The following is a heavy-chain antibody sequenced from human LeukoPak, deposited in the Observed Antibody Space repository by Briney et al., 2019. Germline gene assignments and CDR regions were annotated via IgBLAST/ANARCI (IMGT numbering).Heavy chain of an antibody. V-gene: IGHV1-18*01. CDR2: ISAYNGNT. D-gene: IGHD2-21*02. CDR1: GYTFTSHG. CDR3: ARGNCGGDCYSFDY. Sequence: ASVKVSCKASGYTFTSHGIIWVRQAPGQGLEWMAWISAYNGNTNYAQKLQGRVTVTTETSTSTVYMELRSLRSDDTAVYYCARGNCGGDCYSFDYWGQGTLVTVSS. J-gene: IGHJ4*02.